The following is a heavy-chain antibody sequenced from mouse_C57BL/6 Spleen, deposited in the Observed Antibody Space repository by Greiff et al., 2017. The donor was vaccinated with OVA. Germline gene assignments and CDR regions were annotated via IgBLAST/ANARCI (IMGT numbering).Heavy chain of an antibody. CDR1: GFTFSSYA. CDR3: ARDKSNYPYYYAMDY. V-gene: IGHV5-4*01. CDR2: ISDGGSYT. J-gene: IGHJ4*01. Sequence: EVQRVESGGGLVKPGGSLKLSCAASGFTFSSYAMSWVRQTPEKRLEWVATISDGGSYTYYPDNVKGRFTISRDNAKNNLYLQMSHLKSEDTAMYYCARDKSNYPYYYAMDYWGQGTSVTVSS. D-gene: IGHD2-5*01.